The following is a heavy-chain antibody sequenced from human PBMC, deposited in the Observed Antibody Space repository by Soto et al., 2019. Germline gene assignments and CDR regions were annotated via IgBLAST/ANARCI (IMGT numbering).Heavy chain of an antibody. Sequence: GASVKVSCKASGGTFSSYAISWVRQAPGQGLEWMGGIIPIFGTANYAQKFQGRVTITADESTSTAYMELSTLRSEDKAVYSCARARNPPLGTSGYPSIFDY. CDR1: GGTFSSYA. V-gene: IGHV1-69*13. CDR2: IIPIFGTA. D-gene: IGHD3-22*01. J-gene: IGHJ4*01. CDR3: ARARNPPLGTSGYPSIFDY.